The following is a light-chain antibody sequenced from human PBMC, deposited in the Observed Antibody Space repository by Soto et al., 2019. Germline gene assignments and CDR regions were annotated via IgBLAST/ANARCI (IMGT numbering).Light chain of an antibody. Sequence: QSLLTQPPSASGSPGQSVTIACTGTKNDIGGYKYVSWYQQYPGKAPKLMIYAVNKRPSGVPDRFSGSKSGNTASLTVSGLQAEDEADYYCSSYAGSNNYVFGTGTKVTVL. CDR1: KNDIGGYKY. CDR3: SSYAGSNNYV. J-gene: IGLJ1*01. CDR2: AVN. V-gene: IGLV2-8*01.